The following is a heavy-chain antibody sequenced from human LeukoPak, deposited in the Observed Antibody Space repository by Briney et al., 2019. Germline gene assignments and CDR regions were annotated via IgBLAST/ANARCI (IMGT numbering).Heavy chain of an antibody. CDR1: GFTFSSYG. D-gene: IGHD2-15*01. J-gene: IGHJ6*04. CDR2: IWYDGSNK. Sequence: GGSLRLSCAASGFTFSSYGMHWVRQAPGKGLEWVAVIWYDGSNKYYADFVKGRFTISRDNSKNTLYLQMNSLRAEDTAVYYCARSCSGGSCYYYGMDVWGKGTTVTVSS. CDR3: ARSCSGGSCYYYGMDV. V-gene: IGHV3-33*01.